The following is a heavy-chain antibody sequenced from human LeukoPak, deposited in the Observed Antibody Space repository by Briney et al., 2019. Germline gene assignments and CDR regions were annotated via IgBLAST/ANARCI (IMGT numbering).Heavy chain of an antibody. Sequence: SVKVSCKASGGTFSSYAISWVRQAPGQGPEWMGGIIPIFGTANYAQKFQGRVTITADESTSTAYMELSSLRSEDTAVYYCARGRMRCSGGSCTPDGDYYYYYGMDVWGKGTTVTVSS. J-gene: IGHJ6*04. V-gene: IGHV1-69*13. D-gene: IGHD2-15*01. CDR1: GGTFSSYA. CDR2: IIPIFGTA. CDR3: ARGRMRCSGGSCTPDGDYYYYYGMDV.